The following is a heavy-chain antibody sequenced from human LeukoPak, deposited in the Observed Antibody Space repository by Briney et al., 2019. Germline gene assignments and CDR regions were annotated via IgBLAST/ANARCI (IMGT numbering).Heavy chain of an antibody. CDR3: ARDQSQNDRPFDF. CDR1: GYIFTGHY. CDR2: INPSSGDT. Sequence: ASVKVSCKASGYIFTGHYLHWVRQAPGQGLEWMGWINPSSGDTKSIQKFQGRVTMTRDTSISTAYMELSGLTSDDTAVYFCARDQSQNDRPFDFWGQGTLVTVSS. V-gene: IGHV1-2*02. J-gene: IGHJ4*02. D-gene: IGHD1-1*01.